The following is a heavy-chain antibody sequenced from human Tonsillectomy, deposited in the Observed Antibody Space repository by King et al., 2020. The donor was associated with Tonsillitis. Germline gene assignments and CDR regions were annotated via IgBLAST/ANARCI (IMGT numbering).Heavy chain of an antibody. CDR1: GFTVSSNY. J-gene: IGHJ6*02. D-gene: IGHD3-22*01. V-gene: IGHV3-53*01. CDR3: ARVYYYDSSGKEGYYYGMDV. CDR2: IYSGGST. Sequence: VQLVESGGGLIQPGGSLRLSCAASGFTVSSNYMSWVRQAPGKGLEWVSVIYSGGSTYYADSVKGRFTISRDNSKNTLYLQMNSLRAEDTALYYCARVYYYDSSGKEGYYYGMDVWGQGTTVTVSS.